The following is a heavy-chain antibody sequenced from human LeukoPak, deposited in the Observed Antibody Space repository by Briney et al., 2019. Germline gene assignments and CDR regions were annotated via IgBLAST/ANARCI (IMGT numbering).Heavy chain of an antibody. CDR3: ARVEKGIAAAGYTNYYYYYGMDV. J-gene: IGHJ6*02. Sequence: PSETLSLTCTVSGGSISSYYWSWIRQPPGKGLEWIGEINHSGSTNYNPSLKSRVTISVDTSKNQFSLKLSSVTAADTAVYYCARVEKGIAAAGYTNYYYYYGMDVWGQGTTVTVSS. CDR1: GGSISSYY. D-gene: IGHD6-13*01. CDR2: INHSGST. V-gene: IGHV4-34*01.